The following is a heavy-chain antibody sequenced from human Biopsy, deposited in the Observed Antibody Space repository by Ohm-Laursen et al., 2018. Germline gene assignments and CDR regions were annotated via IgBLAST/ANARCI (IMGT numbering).Heavy chain of an antibody. CDR1: GGTFSSFG. Sequence: GASVKVSCKASGGTFSSFGISWVRQAPGQGLEWMGEINSMFGTTNYAQTFQGRVTITADESTSTAYMEVSSLRSEDTAVYYCAKRGVERGRPLAYWGQGTRVTVSS. J-gene: IGHJ4*02. V-gene: IGHV1-69*13. CDR3: AKRGVERGRPLAY. CDR2: INSMFGTT. D-gene: IGHD1-1*01.